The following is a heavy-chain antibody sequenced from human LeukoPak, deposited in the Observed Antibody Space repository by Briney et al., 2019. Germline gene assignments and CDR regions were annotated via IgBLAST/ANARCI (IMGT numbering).Heavy chain of an antibody. J-gene: IGHJ5*02. V-gene: IGHV3-30-3*01. Sequence: PGRSLRLSCAASGFTFRTYTMHWVRQAAGKGLGWVASTSYDGYYKYYAESVKGPSIISRDNSTNTLYLQINSLRADDTAVYYCASAGAVTDSFVHWGEGTLVIVSS. D-gene: IGHD4-23*01. CDR2: TSYDGYYK. CDR1: GFTFRTYT. CDR3: ASAGAVTDSFVH.